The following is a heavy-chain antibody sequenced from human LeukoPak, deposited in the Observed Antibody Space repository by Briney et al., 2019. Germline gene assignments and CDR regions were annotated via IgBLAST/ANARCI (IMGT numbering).Heavy chain of an antibody. V-gene: IGHV3-20*01. CDR3: ARDHSGYDFWSGYRGNWFDP. J-gene: IGHJ5*02. CDR2: INWNGGST. D-gene: IGHD3-3*01. CDR1: GFTFDDYG. Sequence: GGSLRLSCAASGFTFDDYGMSWVRQAPGKGLEWVSGINWNGGSTGYADSVKGRFTISRDNAKNSLYLQMNSLRAEDTALYHCARDHSGYDFWSGYRGNWFDPWGQGTLVTVSS.